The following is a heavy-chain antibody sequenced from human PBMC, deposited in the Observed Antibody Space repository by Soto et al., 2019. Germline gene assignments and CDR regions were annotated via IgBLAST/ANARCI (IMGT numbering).Heavy chain of an antibody. CDR3: ARRYGYYFDY. V-gene: IGHV4-59*08. D-gene: IGHD4-17*01. CDR1: GGSISSYY. Sequence: QVQLQESGPGLVKPSETLSLTCTVSGGSISSYYWSWIRQPPGKGQEWIGYIYYSGSTNYNPSLKSRVTIAVDTSKNQLSLKLSSVTAADTAVYYCARRYGYYFDYWGQGTLVTVSS. CDR2: IYYSGST. J-gene: IGHJ4*02.